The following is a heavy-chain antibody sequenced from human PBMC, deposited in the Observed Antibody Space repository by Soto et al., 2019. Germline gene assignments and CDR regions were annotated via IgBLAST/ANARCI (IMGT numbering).Heavy chain of an antibody. CDR1: GFTFSSYA. CDR2: ISGSGGST. Sequence: GGSLRLSCAASGFTFSSYAMSWFRQAPGKGLEWVSAISGSGGSTYYADSVKGRFTISRDNSKNTLYLQMNSLRAEDTAVYYCARAAYFGSGYPPDFDYWGQGTLVTVSS. J-gene: IGHJ4*02. V-gene: IGHV3-23*01. CDR3: ARAAYFGSGYPPDFDY. D-gene: IGHD3-10*01.